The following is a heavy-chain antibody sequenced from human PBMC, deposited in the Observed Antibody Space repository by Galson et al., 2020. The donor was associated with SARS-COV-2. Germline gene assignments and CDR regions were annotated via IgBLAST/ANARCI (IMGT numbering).Heavy chain of an antibody. CDR1: GFSSSSHW. CDR2: ISNDGSKT. CDR3: ARETFEGFDP. D-gene: IGHD3-9*01. Sequence: TGGSLRLSCAASGFSSSSHWMHWVRQAPGKGLVWVSRISNDGSKTYYADSVKGRFTISRDNAKNTLSLQMNSLRAEDTALYYCARETFEGFDPWGQGTLVTVSS. J-gene: IGHJ5*02. V-gene: IGHV3-74*01.